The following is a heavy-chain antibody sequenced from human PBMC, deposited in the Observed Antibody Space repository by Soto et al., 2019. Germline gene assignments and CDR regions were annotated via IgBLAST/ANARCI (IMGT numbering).Heavy chain of an antibody. V-gene: IGHV2-70*01. CDR2: IDWGDEK. CDR1: GFSLSTSGMC. CDR3: ARIRNTRGSGWYYFDP. J-gene: IGHJ4*02. Sequence: ESGPTLVNPTQTLTLTCTFSGFSLSTSGMCVSWIRQPPGKALEWLALIDWGDEKYYSTSLKTRLTISKDTSKNQVVLTMTNMDPVDTATYYCARIRNTRGSGWYYFDPWGPGTLVTVSS. D-gene: IGHD6-19*01.